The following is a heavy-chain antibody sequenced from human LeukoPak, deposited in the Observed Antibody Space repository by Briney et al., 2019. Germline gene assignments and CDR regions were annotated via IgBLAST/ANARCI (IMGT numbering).Heavy chain of an antibody. Sequence: SVKVSCKASGGTFSSYTISWVRQAPGQGLEWMGRIIPILGIANYAQKFQGRVTITADKSTSTAYVEPSSLRSEDTAVYYCASDRNGGNLVDYWGQGTLVTVSA. D-gene: IGHD4-23*01. V-gene: IGHV1-69*02. J-gene: IGHJ4*02. CDR2: IIPILGIA. CDR3: ASDRNGGNLVDY. CDR1: GGTFSSYT.